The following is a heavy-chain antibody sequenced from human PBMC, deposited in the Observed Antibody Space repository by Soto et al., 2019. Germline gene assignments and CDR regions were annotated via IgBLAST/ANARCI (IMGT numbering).Heavy chain of an antibody. Sequence: QVQLQESGPGLVKPSETLSLSCTVSGGSISSYYWSWSRQSPGKRMEWIGYVHHSWGSSYNPSLQSRVAISLDTSKSKFSLKVTSVTATDTAVYYCARQGFGPLHGLVDVWGQGTTVTVSS. J-gene: IGHJ6*02. D-gene: IGHD3-10*01. CDR3: ARQGFGPLHGLVDV. V-gene: IGHV4-59*08. CDR1: GGSISSYY. CDR2: VHHSWGS.